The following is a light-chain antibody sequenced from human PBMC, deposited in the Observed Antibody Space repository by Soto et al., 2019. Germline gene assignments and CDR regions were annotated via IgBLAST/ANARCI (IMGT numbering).Light chain of an antibody. Sequence: DIQMTQSPSSLSASVGDRVTITCRASQSISSYLNWYQQNPGKAPKLLIYGATNLQSGVPSRFSGSGSGTDFTLTISSLLPEDFATYYCQQSYSAPFTFGPGTKVDIK. J-gene: IGKJ3*01. CDR2: GAT. CDR3: QQSYSAPFT. V-gene: IGKV1-39*01. CDR1: QSISSY.